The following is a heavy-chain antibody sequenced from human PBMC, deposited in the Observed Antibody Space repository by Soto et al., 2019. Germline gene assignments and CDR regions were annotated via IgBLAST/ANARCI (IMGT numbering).Heavy chain of an antibody. CDR1: GGSISSGGYY. D-gene: IGHD4-17*01. CDR2: IYYSGST. V-gene: IGHV4-31*03. CDR3: STDDYGDYPGRLGGFVDY. Sequence: TSETLSLTCTVSGGSISSGGYYWSRIRQHPGKGLEWIGYIYYSGSTYYNPSLKSRVTISVDTSKNQFSLKLSSVTAADTAVYYCSTDDYGDYPGRLGGFVDYWGQGTLVTVSS. J-gene: IGHJ4*02.